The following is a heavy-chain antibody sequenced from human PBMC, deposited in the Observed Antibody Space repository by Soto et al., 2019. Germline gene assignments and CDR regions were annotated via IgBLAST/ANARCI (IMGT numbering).Heavy chain of an antibody. J-gene: IGHJ4*02. CDR3: AGFRSSTIFNY. CDR1: GGSISSSPSY. D-gene: IGHD1-26*01. V-gene: IGHV4-39*01. Sequence: PSETLSLTCSVSGGSISSSPSYWAWIRQSPEKGLEWIGHIFYSGSTSYNPSLRSRVSMSADTSKNQFSLKLSSVTAADAAVYFCAGFRSSTIFNYWGQGALVTVSS. CDR2: IFYSGST.